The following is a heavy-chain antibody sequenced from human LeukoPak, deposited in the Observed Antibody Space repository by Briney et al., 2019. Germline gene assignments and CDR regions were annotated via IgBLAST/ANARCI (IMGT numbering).Heavy chain of an antibody. CDR1: GYTFTSYG. J-gene: IGHJ4*02. Sequence: ASVKVSCKASGYTFTSYGISWVRQAPGQGLEWIGWISAYNGNTNYAQKLQGRVTMTTDTSTSTAYMELRSLRSDDTAVYYCARDYYYDSSGQHDYWGQGTLITVSS. CDR2: ISAYNGNT. D-gene: IGHD3-22*01. V-gene: IGHV1-18*01. CDR3: ARDYYYDSSGQHDY.